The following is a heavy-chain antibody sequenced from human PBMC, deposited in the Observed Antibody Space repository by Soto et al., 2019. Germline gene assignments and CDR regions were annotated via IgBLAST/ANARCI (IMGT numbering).Heavy chain of an antibody. CDR1: GDSFSTSNYY. CDR2: IFYGGGTGVT. CDR3: ARRGGDDSLFDS. J-gene: IGHJ4*02. D-gene: IGHD2-15*01. Sequence: QLHLQESGPGLVKPSETLSLTCTVSGDSFSTSNYYWGWIRQPPGKGLEWIGNIFYGGGTGVTYYTPSLKSRVIISVDTSKNQFSLKLRSITAADTAFYFCARRGGDDSLFDSWGQGKLVTVSS. V-gene: IGHV4-39*01.